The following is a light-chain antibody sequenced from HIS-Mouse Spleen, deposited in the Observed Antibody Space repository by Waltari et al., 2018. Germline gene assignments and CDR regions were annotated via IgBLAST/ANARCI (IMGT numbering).Light chain of an antibody. Sequence: SSELTQVPAVSVSLARTVRITCQGDSLRSYYASWYQQKPGQAPVLVIYGKNNRPSGIPDRFSGSSSGNTASLTITGAQAEDEADYYCNSRDSSGNHLVFGGGTKLTVL. CDR2: GKN. CDR1: SLRSYY. CDR3: NSRDSSGNHLV. V-gene: IGLV3-19*01. J-gene: IGLJ2*01.